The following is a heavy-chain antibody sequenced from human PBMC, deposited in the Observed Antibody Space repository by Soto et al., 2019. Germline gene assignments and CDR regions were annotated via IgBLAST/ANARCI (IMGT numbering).Heavy chain of an antibody. CDR3: ARSIVVVPAAMSWFDP. CDR2: INSVNGKT. CDR1: GYTFTNYA. D-gene: IGHD2-2*01. J-gene: IGHJ5*02. V-gene: IGHV1-3*01. Sequence: QVPLVQSGAEVKKPGASVKVSCKASGYTFTNYAIQWMRQAPGQGLEWMGWINSVNGKTKYSQRFQDRVTITRDTSATTAYMELSSLRSEDTALYFCARSIVVVPAAMSWFDPWGQGTLVTVSS.